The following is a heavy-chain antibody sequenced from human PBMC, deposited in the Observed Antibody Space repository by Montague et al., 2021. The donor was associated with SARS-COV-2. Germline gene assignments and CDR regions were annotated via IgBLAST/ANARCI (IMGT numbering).Heavy chain of an antibody. D-gene: IGHD2-15*01. V-gene: IGHV4-38-2*02. CDR2: IYHSGST. CDR3: ARERGYCSGGSCYSGWFDP. J-gene: IGHJ5*02. CDR1: GYSISSGYY. Sequence: SETLSLTCTVSGYSISSGYYWGWIRQPPGKGLEWIGSIYHSGSTYYNPSLKSRVTISVDTSKNQFSLKLSSVTAADTAVDYCARERGYCSGGSCYSGWFDPWGQGTLVTVSS.